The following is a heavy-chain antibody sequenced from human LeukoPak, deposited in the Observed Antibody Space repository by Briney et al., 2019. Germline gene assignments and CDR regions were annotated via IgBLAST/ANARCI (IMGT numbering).Heavy chain of an antibody. CDR2: ISAYNGNT. CDR1: GYTFTSYG. Sequence: GASVKVSCKASGYTFTSYGISWVRQVPGQGLEWMGWISAYNGNTNYAQKLQGRVTMTTDTSTSTAYTELRSLRSDDTAVYYCARDWAYYGGNFRGQIDYWGQGTLVTVSS. CDR3: ARDWAYYGGNFRGQIDY. D-gene: IGHD2-21*02. J-gene: IGHJ4*02. V-gene: IGHV1-18*01.